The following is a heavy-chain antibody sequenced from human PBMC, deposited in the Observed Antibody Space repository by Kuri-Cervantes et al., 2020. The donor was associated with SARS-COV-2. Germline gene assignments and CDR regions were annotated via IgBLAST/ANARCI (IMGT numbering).Heavy chain of an antibody. V-gene: IGHV3-49*04. CDR2: IRSKAYGGTT. CDR1: GFTFGDYA. CDR3: TRGDVWGGYYLDY. J-gene: IGHJ4*02. Sequence: GEFLKISCTASGFTFGDYAMSWVRQAPGKGLEWVGFIRSKAYGGTTEYAASVKGRFTISREDSKSIAYLQMNSLKTDDTAVYYCTRGDVWGGYYLDYWGQGTMVTVSS. D-gene: IGHD3-3*01.